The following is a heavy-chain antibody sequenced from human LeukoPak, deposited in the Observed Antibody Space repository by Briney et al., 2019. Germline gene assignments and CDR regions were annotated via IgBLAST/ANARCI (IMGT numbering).Heavy chain of an antibody. CDR1: GFTFSSYG. Sequence: PGGSLRLSCAASGFTFSSYGMHWVRQAPGKGLEWVAVIWYDGSNKYYADSVKGRFTISRDNSKNTLYLQMNSLRAEDTAVYYSARDRGVRGPYYYGMDVWGKGTTVTVSS. CDR3: ARDRGVRGPYYYGMDV. D-gene: IGHD3-10*01. CDR2: IWYDGSNK. J-gene: IGHJ6*04. V-gene: IGHV3-33*01.